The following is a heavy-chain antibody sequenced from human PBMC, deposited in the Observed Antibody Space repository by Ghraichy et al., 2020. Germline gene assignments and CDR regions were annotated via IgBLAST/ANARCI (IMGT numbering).Heavy chain of an antibody. V-gene: IGHV1-69*11. Sequence: IIRVLNTVEYAQKFQGRVTITADESTNTAYMEVNSLRSEDTAVYYCARHVYRATTGVSYYGMDVWGKGTTVNVS. CDR3: ARHVYRATTGVSYYGMDV. CDR2: IIRVLNTV. J-gene: IGHJ6*04. D-gene: IGHD4-23*01.